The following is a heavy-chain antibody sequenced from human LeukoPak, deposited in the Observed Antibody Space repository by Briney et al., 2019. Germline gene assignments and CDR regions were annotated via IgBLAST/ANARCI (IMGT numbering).Heavy chain of an antibody. CDR1: GFTVSSNY. V-gene: IGHV3-66*01. CDR2: IYSGGST. CDR3: ARDSGGFYDSSGYFVPNNDQIDY. J-gene: IGHJ4*02. Sequence: GGSLRLSCAASGFTVSSNYMSWVRQAPGKGLEWVSVIYSGGSTYYADSVKGRFTISRDNSKNTLYLQMNSLRAKDTAVYYCARDSGGFYDSSGYFVPNNDQIDYWGQGTLVTVSS. D-gene: IGHD3-22*01.